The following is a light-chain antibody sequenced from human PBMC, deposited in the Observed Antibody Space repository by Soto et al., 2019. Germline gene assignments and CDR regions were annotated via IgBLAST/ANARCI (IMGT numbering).Light chain of an antibody. CDR1: QSVSVN. CDR3: LQYNTWPYT. J-gene: IGKJ2*01. CDR2: DAS. V-gene: IGKV3-15*01. Sequence: EVVMTQSPGTLSVSPGEGATLSCRASQSVSVNLAWYQHRPGQAPRPLIYDASTRAIGVPARFSGRGSETGFTLTISGLQSEDFGFYYCLQYNTWPYTFGRGTKLEI.